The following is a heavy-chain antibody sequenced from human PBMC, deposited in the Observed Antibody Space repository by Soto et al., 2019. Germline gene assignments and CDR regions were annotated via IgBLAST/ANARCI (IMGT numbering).Heavy chain of an antibody. Sequence: SETLSLTCSVSSASLSSSTYYWSWIRQPPGRGPEWIGSIYYSGNTYYKPSLKSRVSISIDTSRNQFSLKLTSVTAADTGVYYCASSSPFHYRGPGILVIVSS. J-gene: IGHJ4*02. CDR2: IYYSGNT. D-gene: IGHD6-6*01. CDR3: ASSSPFHY. CDR1: SASLSSSTYY. V-gene: IGHV4-39*01.